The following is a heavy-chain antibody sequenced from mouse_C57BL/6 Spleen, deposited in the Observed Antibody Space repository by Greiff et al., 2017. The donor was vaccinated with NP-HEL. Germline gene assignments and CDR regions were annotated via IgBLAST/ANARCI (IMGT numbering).Heavy chain of an antibody. V-gene: IGHV1-4*01. CDR2: INPSSGYT. Sequence: VQLQESGAELARPGASVKMSCKASGYTFTSYTMHWVKQRPGQGLEWIGYINPSSGYTKYNQKFKDKATLTADKSSSTAYMQLSSLTSEDSAVYYCARKVVADYFDYWGQGTTLTVSS. CDR1: GYTFTSYT. CDR3: ARKVVADYFDY. J-gene: IGHJ2*01. D-gene: IGHD1-1*01.